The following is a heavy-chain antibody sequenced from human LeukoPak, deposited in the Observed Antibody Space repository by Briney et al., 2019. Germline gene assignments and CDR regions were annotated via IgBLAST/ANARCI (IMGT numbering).Heavy chain of an antibody. D-gene: IGHD3-10*01. Sequence: GGSLRLSCAASAFTFSSYWMHWVRQAPGKGLEWVSRIKGDESSINYADSVKGRFTISRDNAKNTVYLHLNSLRVEDTAVYYCVRGALYMDYWGQGTLVTVSS. CDR3: VRGALYMDY. V-gene: IGHV3-74*01. J-gene: IGHJ4*02. CDR1: AFTFSSYW. CDR2: IKGDESSI.